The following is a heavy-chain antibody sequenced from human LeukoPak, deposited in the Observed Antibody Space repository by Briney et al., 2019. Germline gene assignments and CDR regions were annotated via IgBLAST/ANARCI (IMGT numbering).Heavy chain of an antibody. J-gene: IGHJ3*02. V-gene: IGHV3-20*04. Sequence: GGSLRLSCAASGFTFDDYGMNWVRQAPGKGLEWVSGINWNGGNTGYADSVKGRFTISRDNAKNSLYLQMNSLRAEDTALYYCAKEGSYGSGSFHAFDIWGQGTMVTVSS. CDR3: AKEGSYGSGSFHAFDI. CDR2: INWNGGNT. CDR1: GFTFDDYG. D-gene: IGHD3-10*01.